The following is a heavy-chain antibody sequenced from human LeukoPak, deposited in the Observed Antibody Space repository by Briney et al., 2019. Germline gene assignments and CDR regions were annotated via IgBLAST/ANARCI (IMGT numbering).Heavy chain of an antibody. V-gene: IGHV5-51*01. D-gene: IGHD1-26*01. CDR3: AIMQWETSYYYYYMDV. Sequence: GESLKISCKGSGYTFPSYWIGGVRQMPGKGLEWMGIIYPGDSDTRYSPSFQGQVTISADKSISTAYLQWSSLKASDTAMYYCAIMQWETSYYYYYMDVWGKGTTVTVSS. CDR2: IYPGDSDT. J-gene: IGHJ6*03. CDR1: GYTFPSYW.